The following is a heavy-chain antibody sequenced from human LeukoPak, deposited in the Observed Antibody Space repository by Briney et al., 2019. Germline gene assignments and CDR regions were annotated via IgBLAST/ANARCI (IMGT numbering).Heavy chain of an antibody. CDR2: ISAYNGNT. J-gene: IGHJ6*02. Sequence: ASVKVSCKASGYTFTSYGISWVRQAPGQGLEWMGWISAYNGNTNYAQKLQGRVTMTTDTSTSTAYMELRSLRSDDTAVYYCARDGAPQQLAGGMDVWGQGTTVTVPS. D-gene: IGHD6-13*01. V-gene: IGHV1-18*01. CDR1: GYTFTSYG. CDR3: ARDGAPQQLAGGMDV.